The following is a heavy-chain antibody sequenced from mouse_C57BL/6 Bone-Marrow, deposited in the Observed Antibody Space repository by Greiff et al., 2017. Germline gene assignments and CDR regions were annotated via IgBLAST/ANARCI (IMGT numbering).Heavy chain of an antibody. CDR1: GFNIKDDY. V-gene: IGHV14-4*01. CDR2: IDPENGDT. CDR3: TTRQLDHYYAMDY. D-gene: IGHD6-1*02. Sequence: VQLKQSGAELVRPGASVKLSCTASGFNIKDDYMHWVKQRPEQGLEWIGWIDPENGDTEYASKFQGQATITADTSSNPAYLQLSSLTSEDTAVYYCTTRQLDHYYAMDYWGQGTSVTVSS. J-gene: IGHJ4*01.